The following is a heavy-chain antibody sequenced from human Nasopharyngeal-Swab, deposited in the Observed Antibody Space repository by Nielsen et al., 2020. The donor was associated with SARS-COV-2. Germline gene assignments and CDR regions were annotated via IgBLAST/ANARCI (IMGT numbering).Heavy chain of an antibody. V-gene: IGHV3-33*01. D-gene: IGHD5-24*01. CDR3: ARDLVRGRWLQYAFDI. CDR2: IWYDGSNK. CDR1: GFTFSSYG. J-gene: IGHJ3*02. Sequence: GGSLRLSCAASGFTFSSYGMHWVRQAPGKGLEWVAVIWYDGSNKYYADSVKGRFTISRDNSKNTLYLLMNSLRAEDTAVYYCARDLVRGRWLQYAFDIWGQGTMVTVSS.